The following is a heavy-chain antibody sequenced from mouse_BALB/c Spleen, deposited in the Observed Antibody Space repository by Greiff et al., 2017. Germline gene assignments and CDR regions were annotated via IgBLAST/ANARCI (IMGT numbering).Heavy chain of an antibody. Sequence: EVKLVESGGGLVQPKGSLKLSCAASGFTFNTYAMNWVRQAPGKGLEWVARIRSKSNNYATYYADSVKDRFTISRDDSQSMLYLQMNNLKTEDTAMYYCVRHHYYGYGAMDYWGQGTSVTVSS. V-gene: IGHV10-1*02. CDR3: VRHHYYGYGAMDY. D-gene: IGHD1-2*01. J-gene: IGHJ4*01. CDR2: IRSKSNNYAT. CDR1: GFTFNTYA.